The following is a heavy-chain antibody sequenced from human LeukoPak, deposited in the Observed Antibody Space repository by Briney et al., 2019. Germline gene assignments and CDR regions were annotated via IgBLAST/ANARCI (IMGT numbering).Heavy chain of an antibody. CDR2: ISSSSSYT. V-gene: IGHV3-11*03. CDR3: ARWGVDDYVWGSYRYTVGYYFDY. D-gene: IGHD3-16*02. Sequence: GGSLRLCCAASGFTFSDYYMSWIRQAPGKGLEWVSYISSSSSYTNYADSVKGRFTISRDNAKNSLYLQMNSLRAEDTAVYYCARWGVDDYVWGSYRYTVGYYFDYWGQGTLVTVSS. J-gene: IGHJ4*02. CDR1: GFTFSDYY.